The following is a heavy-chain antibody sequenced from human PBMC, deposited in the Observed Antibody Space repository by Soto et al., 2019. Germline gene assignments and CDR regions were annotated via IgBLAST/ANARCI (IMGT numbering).Heavy chain of an antibody. CDR2: IYYSGST. CDR1: GGSISSYY. CDR3: ARGDGYNLFDY. D-gene: IGHD5-12*01. J-gene: IGHJ4*02. Sequence: SETLSLTCTVSGGSISSYYWSWIRQPPGKGLEWIGYIYYSGSTNYNPSLKSRVTISVDTSKNQFSLKLSSVTAADTAVYYCARGDGYNLFDYWGQGTLVTVSS. V-gene: IGHV4-59*01.